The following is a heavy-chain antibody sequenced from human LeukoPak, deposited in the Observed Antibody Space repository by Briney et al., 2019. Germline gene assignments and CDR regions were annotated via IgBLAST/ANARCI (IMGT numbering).Heavy chain of an antibody. CDR3: ASLDTALIQTGGY. J-gene: IGHJ4*02. V-gene: IGHV3-7*01. Sequence: GGSLRLSCVASGFPFSPIWMSWVRQAPGKGLEWVAMIKQTASETHYVDSVRGRFSISRDSAKSSLYLQMNSPKADDTAVYYCASLDTALIQTGGYWGQGTLVTVSS. D-gene: IGHD5-18*01. CDR2: IKQTASET. CDR1: GFPFSPIW.